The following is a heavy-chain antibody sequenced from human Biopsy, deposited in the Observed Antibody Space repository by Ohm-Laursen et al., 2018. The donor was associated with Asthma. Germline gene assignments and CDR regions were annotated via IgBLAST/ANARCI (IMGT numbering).Heavy chain of an antibody. V-gene: IGHV7-4-1*02. J-gene: IGHJ4*02. Sequence: SVKVSCKASGYTVTRYAINWVRQAPGQGLEWMGWINTNTGNPTYAQGFTGRFVFSLVTSVNTAHLQISSLKAEDTAVYYCARMISYYHEMRAPFFDYWGQGTLVTVSS. CDR3: ARMISYYHEMRAPFFDY. D-gene: IGHD3-22*01. CDR2: INTNTGNP. CDR1: GYTVTRYA.